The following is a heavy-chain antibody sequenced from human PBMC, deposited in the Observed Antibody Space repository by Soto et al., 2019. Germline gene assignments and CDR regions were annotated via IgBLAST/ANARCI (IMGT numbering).Heavy chain of an antibody. CDR3: AKYGGSRGTYYDILTGLNDAFDI. Sequence: QVQLVESGGGVVQPGRSLRLSCAASGFTFSSYGMHWVRQAPGKGLEWVAVISYDGSNKYYADSVKGRFTISRDNSKNTLYLQKNSLRAEDTTVYYCAKYGGSRGTYYDILTGLNDAFDIWGQGTMVTVSS. V-gene: IGHV3-30*18. J-gene: IGHJ3*02. D-gene: IGHD3-9*01. CDR2: ISYDGSNK. CDR1: GFTFSSYG.